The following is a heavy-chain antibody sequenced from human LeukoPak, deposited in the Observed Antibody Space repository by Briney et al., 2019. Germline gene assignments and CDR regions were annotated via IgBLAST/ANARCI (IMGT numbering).Heavy chain of an antibody. CDR1: GGSVSSDNYY. CDR2: IYNSGST. D-gene: IGHD6-25*01. CDR3: ARGRLSSSGNIFDP. V-gene: IGHV4-61*01. Sequence: SETLSLTCTVTGGSVSSDNYYWRWIRQPPGKGLEWIGYIYNSGSTNYIPSLKSRVTMSADTSKNQLSLKLSAVTAADTAVYYCARGRLSSSGNIFDPWGQGALVTVSS. J-gene: IGHJ5*02.